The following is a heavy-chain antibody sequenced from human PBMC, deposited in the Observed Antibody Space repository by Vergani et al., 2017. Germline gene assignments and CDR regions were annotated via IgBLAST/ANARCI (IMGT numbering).Heavy chain of an antibody. Sequence: QVQLQESGPGLVKPPGTLSLTCAVSGDSISSNNCWTWVRQPPGKGLEWIGEICHTEDTKYSPSLKSRVTVSVDTSKNQFSLKLSSVTAADTAVYYCARAKVVVSYYGSGSYYQLPKYYFDYWGQGTLVTVSS. CDR1: GDSISSNNC. J-gene: IGHJ4*02. CDR3: ARAKVVVSYYGSGSYYQLPKYYFDY. CDR2: ICHTEDT. D-gene: IGHD3-10*01. V-gene: IGHV4-4*03.